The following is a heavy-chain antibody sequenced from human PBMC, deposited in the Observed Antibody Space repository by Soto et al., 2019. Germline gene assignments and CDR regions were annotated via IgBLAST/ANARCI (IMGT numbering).Heavy chain of an antibody. CDR1: GGTFSSYA. J-gene: IGHJ6*02. CDR3: AINVAAAGTNYYYYGMDV. D-gene: IGHD6-13*01. Sequence: SVKVSCKASGGTFSSYAISWVRQAPGQGLEWMGGIIPIFGTANYAQKFQGRVTITADESTSTAYMELSSLRSEDTAVYYCAINVAAAGTNYYYYGMDVRGQGTTVTVSS. V-gene: IGHV1-69*13. CDR2: IIPIFGTA.